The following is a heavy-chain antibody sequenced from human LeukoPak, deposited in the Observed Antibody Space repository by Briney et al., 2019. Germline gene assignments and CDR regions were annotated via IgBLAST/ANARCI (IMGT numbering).Heavy chain of an antibody. V-gene: IGHV3-21*01. CDR2: ISSSSSYI. CDR1: GFTFSSYS. D-gene: IGHD1-26*01. Sequence: GGSLRLSCAASGFTFSSYSMNWVRQAPGKGLEWVSSISSSSSYIYYADSVKGRFTIARDNAKNSLYLQMNSLRAEDTAVYYCARKGLLGYYFDYWGQGTLVTVSS. CDR3: ARKGLLGYYFDY. J-gene: IGHJ4*02.